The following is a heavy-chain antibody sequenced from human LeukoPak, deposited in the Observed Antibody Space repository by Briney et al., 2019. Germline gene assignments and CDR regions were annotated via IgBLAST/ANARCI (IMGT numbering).Heavy chain of an antibody. D-gene: IGHD1-26*01. Sequence: PGGSLRLSCAASGFSFSSYAMHWVRQAPGKGLEYVSAIRSNGGGTYYANSVKGRFTISRDNSKNTLYLQMGSLRAEDMAVYYCARSQLVGATSYYYYGMDVWGQGTTVTVSS. V-gene: IGHV3-64*01. J-gene: IGHJ6*02. CDR2: IRSNGGGT. CDR1: GFSFSSYA. CDR3: ARSQLVGATSYYYYGMDV.